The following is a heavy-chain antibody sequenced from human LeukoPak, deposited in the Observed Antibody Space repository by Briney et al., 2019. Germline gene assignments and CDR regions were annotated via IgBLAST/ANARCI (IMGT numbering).Heavy chain of an antibody. D-gene: IGHD1-20*01. CDR3: ARVSGTTAPDAFEI. Sequence: SETLSLTCAASGGSISSTDYYWGWIRQPPGKGLEWIGSIYYSGSTFYNPSLKSRVTILVDTSRNQFSLQLSSVTAADTAVYYCARVSGTTAPDAFEIWGQGTMVTVSS. J-gene: IGHJ3*02. V-gene: IGHV4-39*07. CDR2: IYYSGST. CDR1: GGSISSTDYY.